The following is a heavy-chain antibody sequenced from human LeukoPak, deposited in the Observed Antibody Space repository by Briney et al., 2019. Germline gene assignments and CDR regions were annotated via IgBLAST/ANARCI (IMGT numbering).Heavy chain of an antibody. CDR1: ASSIISDYY. CDR3: ARDRFAAAMDSSAFDI. D-gene: IGHD5-18*01. V-gene: IGHV4-38-2*01. Sequence: SETLSLTCAVSASSIISDYYWAWIXXXPGKGLEWIASIYHSGSTHYNPSLKSRGTISVDKSKNQFSLKLSSVTAADTAVYYCARDRFAAAMDSSAFDIWGQGTMVTFSS. J-gene: IGHJ3*02. CDR2: IYHSGST.